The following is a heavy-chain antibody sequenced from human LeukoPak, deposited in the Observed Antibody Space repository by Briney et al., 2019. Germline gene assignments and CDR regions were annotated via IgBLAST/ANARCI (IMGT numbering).Heavy chain of an antibody. Sequence: GASVKVSCTASGYTFTRYYMHWVRQAPGQGLEWVGRINPNSGGTNYAQKFQGSVTMTRDTSISTAYMELSRLRSDDTAVYYCGQYYYDSSDYYDAFDIWGQGTMVTVSS. CDR2: INPNSGGT. CDR3: GQYYYDSSDYYDAFDI. CDR1: GYTFTRYY. J-gene: IGHJ3*02. V-gene: IGHV1-2*06. D-gene: IGHD3-22*01.